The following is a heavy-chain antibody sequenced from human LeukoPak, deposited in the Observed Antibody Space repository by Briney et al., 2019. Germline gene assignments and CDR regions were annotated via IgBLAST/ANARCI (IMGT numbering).Heavy chain of an antibody. CDR2: ISRSSTTI. J-gene: IGHJ6*02. Sequence: GGSLRLSCAASGLTFNNYSMNWVRQAPGKGLEWVSYISRSSTTIYYADSVRGRFSISRDNAKNSLYLQMNSLRAEDTAVYYCAVSDASNDDYYVMDVWGQGTTVTVSS. CDR1: GLTFNNYS. V-gene: IGHV3-48*01. CDR3: AVSDASNDDYYVMDV. D-gene: IGHD1-26*01.